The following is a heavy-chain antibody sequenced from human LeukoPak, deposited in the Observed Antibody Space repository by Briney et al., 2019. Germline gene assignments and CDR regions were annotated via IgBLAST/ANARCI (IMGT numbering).Heavy chain of an antibody. J-gene: IGHJ3*02. D-gene: IGHD2-15*01. CDR2: INWNGGST. Sequence: GGSLRLSCATSGFLFEDHAINWVRQAPGKGLEWVSNINWNGGSTGYADSVKGRFTISRDNAKNSLYLQMNGLRYDDTALYFCARDMLLGDAFDIWGQGAMVIVSS. CDR3: ARDMLLGDAFDI. CDR1: GFLFEDHA. V-gene: IGHV3-20*04.